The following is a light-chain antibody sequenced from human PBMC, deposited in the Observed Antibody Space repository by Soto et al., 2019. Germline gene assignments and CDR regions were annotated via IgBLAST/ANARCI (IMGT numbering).Light chain of an antibody. Sequence: QSALTQPASVSGSPGQSITISCTGTSSDVGRYNYVSWYQQHPGKAPTLMIFDVSNRPSGVSNRFSGSKSGNTASLTISGLQAEDEADYYCSSYTTSSTLEFGGGTKVTVL. V-gene: IGLV2-14*01. CDR2: DVS. CDR3: SSYTTSSTLE. J-gene: IGLJ2*01. CDR1: SSDVGRYNY.